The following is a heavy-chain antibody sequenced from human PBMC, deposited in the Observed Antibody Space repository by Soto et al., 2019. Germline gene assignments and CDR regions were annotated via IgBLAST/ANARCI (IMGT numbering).Heavy chain of an antibody. J-gene: IGHJ5*02. D-gene: IGHD2-8*01. CDR2: INPNSGGT. Sequence: GAAVKVSCKASGYTFTGYYMHWVRQAPGQGLEWMGWINPNSGGTNYAQKFQGRVTMTRDTSISTAYMELSRLRSDDTAVYYCARDRVLMVYAINNNWFDPWGQGTLVTVSS. CDR1: GYTFTGYY. V-gene: IGHV1-2*02. CDR3: ARDRVLMVYAINNNWFDP.